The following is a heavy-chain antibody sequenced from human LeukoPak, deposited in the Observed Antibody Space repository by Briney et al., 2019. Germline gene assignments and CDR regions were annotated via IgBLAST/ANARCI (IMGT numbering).Heavy chain of an antibody. V-gene: IGHV3-21*01. D-gene: IGHD6-13*01. CDR1: GFTFSSYS. CDR2: ISSSSRYI. J-gene: IGHJ4*02. Sequence: GGSPRLSCAASGFTFSSYSMNWARQAPGKGLEWVSSISSSSRYIYYADSVKGRFTISRDNAKNSLYLQMNSLRAEDTAVYYCAREVAAGLFDYWGQGTLVTVSS. CDR3: AREVAAGLFDY.